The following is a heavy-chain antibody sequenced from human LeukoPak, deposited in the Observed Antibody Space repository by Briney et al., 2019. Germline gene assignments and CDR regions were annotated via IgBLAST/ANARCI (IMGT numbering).Heavy chain of an antibody. Sequence: GGSLRLSCAASGFTFSSYSMNWARQAPGKGLEGVSFLSGTCSHIYYAGSVKVPFTISRDNAKNALFLQLNSLGTEDTAVYYCARDLANDAFYDFWSGPNWGQGTLVTVSS. J-gene: IGHJ4*02. CDR1: GFTFSSYS. D-gene: IGHD3-3*01. V-gene: IGHV3-21*01. CDR2: LSGTCSHI. CDR3: ARDLANDAFYDFWSGPN.